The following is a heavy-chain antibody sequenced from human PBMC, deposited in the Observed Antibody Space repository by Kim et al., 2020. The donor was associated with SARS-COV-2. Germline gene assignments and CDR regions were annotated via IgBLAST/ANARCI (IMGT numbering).Heavy chain of an antibody. CDR1: GFTFSSYS. J-gene: IGHJ5*02. V-gene: IGHV3-21*01. CDR3: ARGRAAGGTGLFDH. CDR2: ITSSSSYI. Sequence: GGSLRLSCAASGFTFSSYSMNWVRQAPGKGLEWVSSITSSSSYIYYADSVKGRFTISRDNAKNSLYLQMNSLRAEDTAVYYCARGRAAGGTGLFDHWGQGTLVTVSS. D-gene: IGHD6-13*01.